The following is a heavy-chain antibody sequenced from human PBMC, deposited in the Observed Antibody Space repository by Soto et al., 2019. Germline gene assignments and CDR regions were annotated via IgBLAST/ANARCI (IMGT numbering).Heavy chain of an antibody. CDR1: GYTFTKYG. J-gene: IGHJ4*02. D-gene: IGHD3-16*01. CDR3: AREMAGLGGEYDY. CDR2: ISGSSGNA. Sequence: QVQLVQSGAEVKNPGASVKVSCKTSGYTFTKYGVGWVRQAPGQGLEWMGWISGSSGNANYAEKVQGRITLTTDTSTSTAYIELRSLRSDDPAVYYCAREMAGLGGEYDYRGQGTLVTVSS. V-gene: IGHV1-18*01.